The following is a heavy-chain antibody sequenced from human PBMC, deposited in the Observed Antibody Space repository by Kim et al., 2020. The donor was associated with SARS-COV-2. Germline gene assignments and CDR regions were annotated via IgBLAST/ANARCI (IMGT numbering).Heavy chain of an antibody. CDR2: ISYDGSNK. D-gene: IGHD5-18*01. CDR3: AKDISLSRPGYSYGNDY. J-gene: IGHJ4*02. CDR1: GFTFSSYG. V-gene: IGHV3-30*18. Sequence: GGSLRLSCAASGFTFSSYGMHCVRQAPGKGLEWVAVISYDGSNKYYADSVKGRFTISRDNSKNTLYLQMNSLRAEDTAVYYCAKDISLSRPGYSYGNDYWGQGTLVTVSS.